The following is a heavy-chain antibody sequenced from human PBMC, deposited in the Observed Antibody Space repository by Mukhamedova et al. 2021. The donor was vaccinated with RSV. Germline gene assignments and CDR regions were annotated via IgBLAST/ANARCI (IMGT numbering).Heavy chain of an antibody. V-gene: IGHV3-73*01. J-gene: IGHJ3*02. D-gene: IGHD3-3*01. Sequence: VKGRFTISRDDSKSTAYLQMNSLKTEDTAMYYCMRHMRPESGAVGFDIWGQGTVVTVFS. CDR3: MRHMRPESGAVGFDI.